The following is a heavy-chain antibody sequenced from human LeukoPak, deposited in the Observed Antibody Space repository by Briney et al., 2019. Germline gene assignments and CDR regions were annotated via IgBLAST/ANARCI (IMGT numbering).Heavy chain of an antibody. CDR3: ARGGPFYDSSGFDY. CDR1: GFTFSSYA. D-gene: IGHD3-22*01. J-gene: IGHJ4*02. Sequence: GGSLRLSCAASGFTFSSYAMSWVRQGPGKGQEWVSGISGTGGSTYSADSVKGRLTISRDNSKNTLYLQMNSLRAEDRAVYYCARGGPFYDSSGFDYWGQGTLVTVSS. CDR2: ISGTGGST. V-gene: IGHV3-23*01.